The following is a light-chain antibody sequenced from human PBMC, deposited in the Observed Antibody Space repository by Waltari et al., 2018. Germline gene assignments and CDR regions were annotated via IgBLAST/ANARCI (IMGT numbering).Light chain of an antibody. Sequence: ELVMTQSPAHVPVSPGEEINLYCTASENVGTDVAWYRHKPGQPPRLLIYFANSRATGVPARISGSGSGTDFTLSISSLESEDFALYYCQQSRRWPQRTFGQGTKLEI. CDR1: ENVGTD. CDR3: QQSRRWPQRT. V-gene: IGKV3D-15*01. CDR2: FAN. J-gene: IGKJ2*01.